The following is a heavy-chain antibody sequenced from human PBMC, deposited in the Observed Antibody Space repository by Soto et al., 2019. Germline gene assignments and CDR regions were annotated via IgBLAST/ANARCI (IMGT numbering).Heavy chain of an antibody. Sequence: QVQLVQSGAEVKKPGSSVKVSCKASGGTFSSYAISWVRQAPGQGLEWMGGLIPIFGTANYAQKFQGRVTITTDESTSTAYMELSSLRSEDMAVYYCARAMVRGVMSYYYYGMDVWGQGTTVTVSS. V-gene: IGHV1-69*01. CDR1: GGTFSSYA. J-gene: IGHJ6*02. CDR2: LIPIFGTA. CDR3: ARAMVRGVMSYYYYGMDV. D-gene: IGHD3-10*01.